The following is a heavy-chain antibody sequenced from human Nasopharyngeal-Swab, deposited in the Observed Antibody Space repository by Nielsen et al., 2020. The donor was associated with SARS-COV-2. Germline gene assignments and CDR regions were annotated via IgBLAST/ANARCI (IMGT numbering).Heavy chain of an antibody. CDR1: GFTFSSYW. V-gene: IGHV3-7*05. Sequence: GGSLRLSCAASGFTFSSYWMSWVRQAPGKGLEWVANIKQDGSEKYYVDSVKGRFTISRDNAKNSLYLQMNSLRAEDTAVYYCSRIAAAGTHAFDIWGQGTMVTVSS. CDR2: IKQDGSEK. CDR3: SRIAAAGTHAFDI. J-gene: IGHJ3*02. D-gene: IGHD6-13*01.